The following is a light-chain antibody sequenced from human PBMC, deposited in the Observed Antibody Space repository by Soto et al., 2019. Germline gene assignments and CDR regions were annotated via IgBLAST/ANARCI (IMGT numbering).Light chain of an antibody. CDR2: SNN. Sequence: QSVLTQPPSASGTPGQRVTISCSGSSSNIGSNTVNWYQQLPGTAPNLLIYSNNQRPSGVPDRFSGSKSGTSASLAISGLQSEDEADYYCAAWDDSLNIPFGTGTKVTVL. CDR1: SSNIGSNT. J-gene: IGLJ1*01. CDR3: AAWDDSLNIP. V-gene: IGLV1-44*01.